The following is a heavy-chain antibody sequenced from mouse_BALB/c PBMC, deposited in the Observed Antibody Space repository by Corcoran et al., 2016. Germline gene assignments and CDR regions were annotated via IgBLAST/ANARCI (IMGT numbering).Heavy chain of an antibody. D-gene: IGHD2-1*01. J-gene: IGHJ4*01. CDR2: INPNNGGT. CDR1: GYTFTDYN. CDR3: ARRGNYGLYYAMDY. V-gene: IGHV1-18*01. Sequence: EVLLQQSGPELVKPGASVKIPCKASGYTFTDYNMDWVKQSHGKSLEWIGDINPNNGGTIYNQKFKGKATLTVDKSSNTAYMELRSLTSEDTAVYYCARRGNYGLYYAMDYWGQGTSVTVSS.